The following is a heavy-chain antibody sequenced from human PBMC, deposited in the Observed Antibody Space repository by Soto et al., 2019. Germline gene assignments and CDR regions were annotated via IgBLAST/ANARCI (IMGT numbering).Heavy chain of an antibody. V-gene: IGHV3-11*01. Sequence: QVQLVESGGGLVKPGGSLRLSCAASGFTFSDYYMSWIRQAPGKGLEWVSYISSSGSTIYYADSVKGRFTISRDNAKNSLYLQMNSLRAEDTAVYYCARGFHASIAVAGNYYYYGMDVWGQGTTVTVSS. CDR3: ARGFHASIAVAGNYYYYGMDV. CDR2: ISSSGSTI. CDR1: GFTFSDYY. D-gene: IGHD6-19*01. J-gene: IGHJ6*02.